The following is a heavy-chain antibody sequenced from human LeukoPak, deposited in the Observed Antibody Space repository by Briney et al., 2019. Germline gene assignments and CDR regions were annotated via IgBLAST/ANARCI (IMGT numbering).Heavy chain of an antibody. V-gene: IGHV4-59*11. CDR3: ARFGVDYDMDV. CDR1: GGSISGHY. J-gene: IGHJ6*02. CDR2: IHYSGKA. D-gene: IGHD3-16*01. Sequence: SETLSLTCTVSGGSISGHYWTWVRQPPGEGLEWIGQIHYSGKADYNPSLRSRITISVDTSKNQVSLKVTSVTAADRAVYYCARFGVDYDMDVWGQGTTVTVS.